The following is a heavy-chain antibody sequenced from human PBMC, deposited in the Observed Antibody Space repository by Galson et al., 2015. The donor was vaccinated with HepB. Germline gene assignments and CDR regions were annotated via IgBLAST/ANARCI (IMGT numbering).Heavy chain of an antibody. Sequence: SLRLSCAASGFTFSSYSMNWVRQAPGKGLEWVSSISSSSSYIYYADSVKGRFTISRDNAKNSLYLQMNSLRAEDTAVYYCAREETTVTTNDVFDIWGQGTMVTVSS. J-gene: IGHJ3*02. D-gene: IGHD4-17*01. CDR3: AREETTVTTNDVFDI. V-gene: IGHV3-21*01. CDR2: ISSSSSYI. CDR1: GFTFSSYS.